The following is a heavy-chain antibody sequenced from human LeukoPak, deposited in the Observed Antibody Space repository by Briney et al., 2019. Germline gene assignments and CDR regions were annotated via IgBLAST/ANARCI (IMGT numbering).Heavy chain of an antibody. CDR1: GGSFSGYY. V-gene: IGHV4-34*01. CDR3: ARGGDYYGSGIPFDY. Sequence: SGTLSLTCAVYGGSFSGYYWTWIRQPPGKGLEWIGEINHSGSTNYNPSLKSRLTISVDTSKHQFSLKLTSVTAADTAVFYCARGGDYYGSGIPFDYWGRGTLVTVSS. D-gene: IGHD3-10*01. J-gene: IGHJ4*02. CDR2: INHSGST.